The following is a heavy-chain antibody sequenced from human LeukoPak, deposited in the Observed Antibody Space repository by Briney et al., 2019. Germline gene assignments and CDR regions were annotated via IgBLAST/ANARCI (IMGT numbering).Heavy chain of an antibody. CDR2: IYYSWST. J-gene: IGHJ4*02. D-gene: IGHD1-7*01. CDR1: GGSISSSSYY. V-gene: IGHV4-39*01. Sequence: SETLSLTCSVSGGSISSSSYYWGWIRQPPGQGLEWIGSIYYSWSTYYNPSLKSRVTISVDTSKNQFSLKLTPVTAADTAVYYCGRRSRSTWNYRRGDYWGQGTLVTVSS. CDR3: GRRSRSTWNYRRGDY.